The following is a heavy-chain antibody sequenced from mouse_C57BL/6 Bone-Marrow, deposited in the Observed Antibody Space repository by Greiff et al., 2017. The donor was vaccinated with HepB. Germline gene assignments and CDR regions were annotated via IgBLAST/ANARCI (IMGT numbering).Heavy chain of an antibody. CDR3: ARDYGSFDY. Sequence: QVQLQQPGAELVKPGASVKLSCKASGYTFTSYWMPWVKQRPGQGLEWIGMIHPNSGSTNYNEKFKSKATLTVDKSSSTTYMPLSSLTSEDSAVYYCARDYGSFDYWGQGTTLTVSS. CDR1: GYTFTSYW. V-gene: IGHV1-64*01. CDR2: IHPNSGST. J-gene: IGHJ2*01. D-gene: IGHD1-1*01.